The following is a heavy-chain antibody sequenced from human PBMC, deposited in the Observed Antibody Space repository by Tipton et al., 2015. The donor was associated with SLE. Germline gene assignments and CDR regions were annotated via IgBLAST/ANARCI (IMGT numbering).Heavy chain of an antibody. CDR1: GDSVSSRSYY. Sequence: TLSLTCTVSGDSVSSRSYYWGWIRQPPGKGLEWIGNVYYSGTTNYNPSLRSRLIMLVDKSNNQFSLRLSSVTAADTAVYYCARVKSTTGYWYFDLWGRGTLVTVSS. CDR2: VYYSGTT. D-gene: IGHD4-11*01. CDR3: ARVKSTTGYWYFDL. J-gene: IGHJ2*01. V-gene: IGHV4-39*07.